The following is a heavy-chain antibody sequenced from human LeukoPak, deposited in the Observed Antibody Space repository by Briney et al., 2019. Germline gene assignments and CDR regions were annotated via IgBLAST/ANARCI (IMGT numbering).Heavy chain of an antibody. D-gene: IGHD6-13*01. CDR2: ISYSSSTI. J-gene: IGHJ4*02. CDR3: ARGAEGIAATDSNFDY. Sequence: GGSLRLSCAASGFTFSSYSMNWARQAPGKGLEWVSYISYSSSTIYYADSVKGRFTISRDNSKNTLYLQMNSLRVEDTAVYYCARGAEGIAATDSNFDYWGQGTVVTVSS. CDR1: GFTFSSYS. V-gene: IGHV3-48*01.